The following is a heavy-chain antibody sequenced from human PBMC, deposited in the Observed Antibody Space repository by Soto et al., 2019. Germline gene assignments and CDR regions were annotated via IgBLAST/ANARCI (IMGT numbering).Heavy chain of an antibody. CDR2: IYYSGST. J-gene: IGHJ5*02. D-gene: IGHD2-2*01. V-gene: IGHV4-59*01. CDR3: ARGPEHCISTSCPS. Sequence: PSETLSLTCTVSGGSISSYYWSWIRQPPGKGLEWIGYIYYSGSTNYNPSLKSRVTISVDTSKNQFSLKLSSVTAADTAVYYCARGPEHCISTSCPSWGQGTLVTVS. CDR1: GGSISSYY.